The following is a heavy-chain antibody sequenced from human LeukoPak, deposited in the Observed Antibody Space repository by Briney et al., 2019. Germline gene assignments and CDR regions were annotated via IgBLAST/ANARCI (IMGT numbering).Heavy chain of an antibody. J-gene: IGHJ3*01. CDR1: GFTVNNKF. V-gene: IGHV3-53*01. D-gene: IGHD5-24*01. CDR3: ARQNERWPQLPRPFDL. Sequence: GGSLRLSCAASGFTVNNKFMAWVRQAPGKGLEWVSGIYSGGTTYYADSVKGRFTISRDTSKNILSLQMNSLRAEDAALYYCARQNERWPQLPRPFDLWGLGTMVTVSS. CDR2: IYSGGTT.